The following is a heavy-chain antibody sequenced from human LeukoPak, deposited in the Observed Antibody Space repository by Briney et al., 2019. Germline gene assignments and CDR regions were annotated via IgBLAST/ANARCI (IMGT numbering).Heavy chain of an antibody. J-gene: IGHJ4*02. D-gene: IGHD1-26*01. CDR3: ARGTIGGTNFDY. Sequence: SETLSLTCTVSGGSISSGSYYWSWIRQPAGKGLEWIGRIYTSGSTNYNPSLKSRVTISVDTSKNQFSLKLSSVTAADTAVYYCARGTIGGTNFDYWGQGTLVTVSS. CDR2: IYTSGST. V-gene: IGHV4-61*02. CDR1: GGSISSGSYY.